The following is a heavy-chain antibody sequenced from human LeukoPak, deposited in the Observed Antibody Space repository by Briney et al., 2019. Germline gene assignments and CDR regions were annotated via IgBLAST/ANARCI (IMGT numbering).Heavy chain of an antibody. D-gene: IGHD3-16*02. Sequence: GGSLRLSCAASGFTFNSYWMSWVRQAPGKGLERVDNRKQHGTEKYYVDSVKGRFTISRDNAKHSLYLQMNSLRAEDTAVYYCAREYDYVWGSYRYYYLDYWGQGSLVSVSS. CDR2: RKQHGTEK. V-gene: IGHV3-7*04. CDR3: AREYDYVWGSYRYYYLDY. J-gene: IGHJ4*02. CDR1: GFTFNSYW.